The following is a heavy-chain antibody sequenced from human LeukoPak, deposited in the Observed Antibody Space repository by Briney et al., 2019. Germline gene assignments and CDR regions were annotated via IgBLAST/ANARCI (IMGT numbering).Heavy chain of an antibody. CDR1: GYTFTDYY. D-gene: IGHD6-19*01. CDR2: INPNGGGT. Sequence: ASVKVSCKASGYTFTDYYMHWVRQAPGQGLEWMGWINPNGGGTNYAQKFQGRVTMTRDTSISTAYMELSRLRSDDTAVYYCARGAAVAGTGWGDFDYWGQGTLVTVSS. J-gene: IGHJ4*02. V-gene: IGHV1-2*02. CDR3: ARGAAVAGTGWGDFDY.